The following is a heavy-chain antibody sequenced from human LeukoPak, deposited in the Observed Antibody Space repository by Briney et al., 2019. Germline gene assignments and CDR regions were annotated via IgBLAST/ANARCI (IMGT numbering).Heavy chain of an antibody. J-gene: IGHJ6*02. CDR3: ASMYYDFWSGSDYYGMDV. CDR1: GGSISSYY. CDR2: IYYSGST. D-gene: IGHD3-3*01. Sequence: SETLSLTCTVSGGSISSYYWSWIRQPPGKGLEWIGYIYYSGSTNYNPSLKSRVTISVDTSKNQFSLKLSSVTAADTAVYYCASMYYDFWSGSDYYGMDVWGQGTTATVSS. V-gene: IGHV4-59*01.